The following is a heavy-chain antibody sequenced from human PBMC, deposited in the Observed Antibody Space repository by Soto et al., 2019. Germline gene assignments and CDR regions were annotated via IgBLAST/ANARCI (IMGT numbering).Heavy chain of an antibody. CDR2: IIPIFGTA. V-gene: IGHV1-69*12. J-gene: IGHJ6*02. Sequence: QVQLVQSGAEVKKPGSSVKVSCKASGGTFSSYAISWVRQAPGQGLEWMGGIIPIFGTANYAKKFQGRVTITADEPTSTAYMELSSLRSEDTAVYYCARTISGCSPYYYYGMDVWGQGTTVTVSS. CDR3: ARTISGCSPYYYYGMDV. D-gene: IGHD6-19*01. CDR1: GGTFSSYA.